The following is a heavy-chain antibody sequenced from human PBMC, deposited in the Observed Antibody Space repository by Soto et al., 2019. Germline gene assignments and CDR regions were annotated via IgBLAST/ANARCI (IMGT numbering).Heavy chain of an antibody. D-gene: IGHD2-15*01. CDR1: GGTFSSYS. CDR3: ARQASDIVVVVAATPPLYFQH. Sequence: ASVNVSFKASGGTFSSYSISWVRQAPGQGLEWMGGIIPIFGTANYAQKFQGRVTITADESTSTAYMELSSLRSEDTAVYYCARQASDIVVVVAATPPLYFQHWGQGTLVTVSS. J-gene: IGHJ1*01. CDR2: IIPIFGTA. V-gene: IGHV1-69*13.